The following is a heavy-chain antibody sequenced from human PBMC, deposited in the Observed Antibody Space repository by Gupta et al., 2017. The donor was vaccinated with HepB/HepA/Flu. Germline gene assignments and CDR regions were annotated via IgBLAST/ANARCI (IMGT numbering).Heavy chain of an antibody. D-gene: IGHD3-3*01. CDR2: ISYDGSNK. V-gene: IGHV3-30-3*01. Sequence: QVQLVESGGGVVQPGRSLSLSCAAPGFTFSCYAMHWVRQALGKGLEWVAVISYDGSNKYYADSVKGRFTVSRDNSKNILYLQVNSLRVEDTAVYFCARASGFWSAYYADGFDYWGQGALVTVSS. J-gene: IGHJ4*02. CDR3: ARASGFWSAYYADGFDY. CDR1: GFTFSCYA.